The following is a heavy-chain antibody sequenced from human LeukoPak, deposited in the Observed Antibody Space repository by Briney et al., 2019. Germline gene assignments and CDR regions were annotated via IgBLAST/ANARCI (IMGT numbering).Heavy chain of an antibody. V-gene: IGHV3-23*01. CDR2: ISGSGGSA. CDR1: GFTFSSYA. J-gene: IGHJ2*01. Sequence: PGGSLRLSCAASGFTFSSYAMSWVRQAPGKALEWVSAISGSGGSAYYADSVKGRFTISRDNSKNTLYLQMNSLRAEDTAVYYCAKWRSIVATSYFDLWGRGTLVTVSS. D-gene: IGHD5-12*01. CDR3: AKWRSIVATSYFDL.